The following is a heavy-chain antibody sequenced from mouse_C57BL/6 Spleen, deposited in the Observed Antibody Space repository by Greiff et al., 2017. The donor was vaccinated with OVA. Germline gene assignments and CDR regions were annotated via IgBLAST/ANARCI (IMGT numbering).Heavy chain of an antibody. CDR2: IRSKSNNYAT. J-gene: IGHJ4*01. CDR3: VRHNWDVRDAMDY. CDR1: GFSFNTYA. V-gene: IGHV10-1*01. Sequence: EVMLVESGGGLVQPKGSLKLSCAASGFSFNTYAMNWVRQAPGKGLEWVARIRSKSNNYATYYADSVKDRFTISRDDSESMLYLQMNNLKTEDTAMYYCVRHNWDVRDAMDYWGQGTSVTVSS. D-gene: IGHD4-1*01.